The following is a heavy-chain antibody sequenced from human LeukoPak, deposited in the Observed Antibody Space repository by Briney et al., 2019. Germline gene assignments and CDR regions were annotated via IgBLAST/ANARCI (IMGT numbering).Heavy chain of an antibody. J-gene: IGHJ4*02. CDR2: ISAYNGNT. V-gene: IGHV1-18*01. CDR3: ARGLEPHMITFGGVASSFDY. CDR1: GYTFTSYG. Sequence: ASVKVSCKASGYTFTSYGISWVRQAPGQGLEWMGWISAYNGNTNYAQKLQGRVTMTTDTSTSTAYMELRSLRSDDTAVYYCARGLEPHMITFGGVASSFDYWGQGTLVTVSS. D-gene: IGHD3-16*01.